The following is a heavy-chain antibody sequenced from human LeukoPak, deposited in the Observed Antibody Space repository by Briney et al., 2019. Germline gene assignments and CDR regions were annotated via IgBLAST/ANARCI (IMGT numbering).Heavy chain of an antibody. D-gene: IGHD5-12*01. J-gene: IGHJ4*02. Sequence: SETLSLTCTVSGGSISSYYWSWIRQPPGKGLEWIGYIYYSGSTNYNPSLKSRVTISVDTSKNQFSLKLSSVTAADTAVYYCAREDAATIDYWGQGTLVTVSS. CDR1: GGSISSYY. CDR2: IYYSGST. V-gene: IGHV4-59*01. CDR3: AREDAATIDY.